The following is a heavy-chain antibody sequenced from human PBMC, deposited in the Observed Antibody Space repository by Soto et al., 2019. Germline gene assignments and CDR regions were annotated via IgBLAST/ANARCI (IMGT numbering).Heavy chain of an antibody. CDR1: GFTFSTYA. V-gene: IGHV3-23*01. CDR2: ISSSGDAT. D-gene: IGHD3-3*01. J-gene: IGHJ6*02. CDR3: AKNGDFWSWGMDV. Sequence: GGSLRLSCAASGFTFSTYAMTWVRQAPGKGLEWVSIISSSGDATYYVDSVKGRSTISRDNSRNTLNLQMNSLRAEDTAVYYCAKNGDFWSWGMDVWGQGTTVTVSS.